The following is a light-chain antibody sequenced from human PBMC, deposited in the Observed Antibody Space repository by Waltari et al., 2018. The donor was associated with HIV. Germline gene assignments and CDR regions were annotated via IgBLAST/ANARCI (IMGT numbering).Light chain of an antibody. CDR2: EVT. V-gene: IGLV2-14*01. CDR1: SSDVGGYNY. J-gene: IGLJ2*01. CDR3: SSYTSSSTLV. Sequence: QSALTQPVSVSGSPGPSLTIPCTGTSSDVGGYNYVSWYQQHPGKAPKLMIYEVTNRPSGVSNRFSGSKSGNTASLTLSGLQAEDEADYYCSSYTSSSTLVFGGGTKLTVL.